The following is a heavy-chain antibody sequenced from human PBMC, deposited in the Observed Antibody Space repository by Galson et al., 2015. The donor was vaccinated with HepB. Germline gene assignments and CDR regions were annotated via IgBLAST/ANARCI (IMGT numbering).Heavy chain of an antibody. J-gene: IGHJ4*02. CDR3: AKDGIMVANNPYHFHY. V-gene: IGHV3-33*06. CDR2: IWYEGSNK. CDR1: GFTFRGHS. D-gene: IGHD2-15*01. Sequence: SLRLSCAASGFTFRGHSMQWVRQAPGKGLEWVAVIWYEGSNKDYADSVKGRFTVSRDNSKNTLLLQLNSLRAADTAMYFCAKDGIMVANNPYHFHYWGQGTLVTVSS.